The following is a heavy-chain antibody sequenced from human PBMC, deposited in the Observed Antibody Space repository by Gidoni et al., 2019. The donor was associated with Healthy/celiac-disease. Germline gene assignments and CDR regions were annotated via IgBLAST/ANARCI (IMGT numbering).Heavy chain of an antibody. CDR3: TRHVELWFGELRAFDI. CDR1: GFTFIGSA. V-gene: IGHV3-73*02. Sequence: EVQLVASGGGLVQPGGSLKLSCAASGFTFIGSALHWVRQASGKGLEWVGRIRSKANSYATAYAASVKGRFTISRDDSKNTAYLQMNSLKTEDTAVYYCTRHVELWFGELRAFDIWGQGTMVTVSS. CDR2: IRSKANSYAT. D-gene: IGHD3-10*01. J-gene: IGHJ3*02.